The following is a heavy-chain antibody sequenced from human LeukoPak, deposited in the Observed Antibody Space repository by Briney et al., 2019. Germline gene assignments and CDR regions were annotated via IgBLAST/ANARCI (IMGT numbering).Heavy chain of an antibody. CDR2: FDPEDGET. CDR3: AADRGYSSGWQLDY. J-gene: IGHJ4*02. D-gene: IGHD6-19*01. Sequence: ASVKVSCKVSGYTLTELSMHWVRQAPGKGLEWMGGFDPEDGETIYAQKFQGRVTMTEDTSTDTAYMELSSLRSEDTAVYYCAADRGYSSGWQLDYWGQGTLVTVSS. V-gene: IGHV1-24*01. CDR1: GYTLTELS.